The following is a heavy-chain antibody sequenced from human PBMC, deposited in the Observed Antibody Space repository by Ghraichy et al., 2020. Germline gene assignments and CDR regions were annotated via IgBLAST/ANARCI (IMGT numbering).Heavy chain of an antibody. CDR1: GGSFSGYY. D-gene: IGHD6-13*01. CDR3: ARGSPYSSSWYNP. V-gene: IGHV4-34*01. Sequence: SETLSLTCAVYGGSFSGYYWSWIRQPPGKGLEWIGEINHSGSTNYNPSLKSRVTISVDTSKNQFSLKLSSVTAADTAVYYCARGSPYSSSWYNPWGQGTLVTVSS. CDR2: INHSGST. J-gene: IGHJ5*02.